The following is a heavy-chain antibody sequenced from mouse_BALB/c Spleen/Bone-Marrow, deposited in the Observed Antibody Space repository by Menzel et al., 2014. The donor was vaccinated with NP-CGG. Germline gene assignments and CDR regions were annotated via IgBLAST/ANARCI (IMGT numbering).Heavy chain of an antibody. CDR2: ISSGGGST. Sequence: EAQGVEFGGGLVKPGGSLKLSCAASGFAFSSYDMSWVRQTPEKRLEWVAYISSGGGSTYYPDTVKGRFTISRDNAKNTLYLQMSSLKSEDTAMYYCAREVLRDYFDYWGQGTTLTVSS. J-gene: IGHJ2*01. D-gene: IGHD1-1*01. CDR1: GFAFSSYD. CDR3: AREVLRDYFDY. V-gene: IGHV5-12-1*01.